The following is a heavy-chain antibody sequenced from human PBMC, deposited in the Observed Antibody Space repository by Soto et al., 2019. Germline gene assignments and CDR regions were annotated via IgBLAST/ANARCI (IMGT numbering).Heavy chain of an antibody. CDR2: IDSDGSRI. Sequence: EVQLVESGGGLVQPGESLRLSCAASGFNFSNYWMHWVRQAPGKGLVWVSRIDSDGSRITYADFVKGRFTISRDNAKNKVYLHMNSLTAEDTAVYYCVRTSLVVAVATREDFWGQGTLVTVSS. J-gene: IGHJ4*02. CDR1: GFNFSNYW. V-gene: IGHV3-74*01. CDR3: VRTSLVVAVATREDF. D-gene: IGHD2-15*01.